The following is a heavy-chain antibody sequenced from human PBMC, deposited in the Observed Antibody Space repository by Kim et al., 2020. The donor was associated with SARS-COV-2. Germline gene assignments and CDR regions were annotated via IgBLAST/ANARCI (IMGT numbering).Heavy chain of an antibody. V-gene: IGHV1-18*01. CDR3: ARGTARWFDP. CDR1: GYTFTNYG. Sequence: ASVKVSCKASGYTFTNYGLNWVRQAPGQGLEWMGWISIYNGNTNYAQNLQVRVTMTTDTSTNTAYMELRSLRSDDTAVYYCARGTARWFDPWGQGTLVIVSS. J-gene: IGHJ5*02. D-gene: IGHD1-1*01. CDR2: ISIYNGNT.